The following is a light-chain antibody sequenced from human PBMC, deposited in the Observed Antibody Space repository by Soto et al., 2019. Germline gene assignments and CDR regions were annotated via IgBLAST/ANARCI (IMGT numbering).Light chain of an antibody. V-gene: IGLV2-14*01. Sequence: QSALTQPASVSGSPGQSITISCTGASGDVGAYNYVSWYQHHPGKAPKLIISDVSIRPSGVSDRFSGSKSGNTASLTISGLQDEDEADYYCSSYTTSSTQVFGTGTKVTVL. CDR3: SSYTTSSTQV. CDR2: DVS. CDR1: SGDVGAYNY. J-gene: IGLJ1*01.